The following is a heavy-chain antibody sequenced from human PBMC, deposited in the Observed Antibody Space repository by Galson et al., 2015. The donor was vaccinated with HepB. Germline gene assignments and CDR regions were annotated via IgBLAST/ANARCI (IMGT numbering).Heavy chain of an antibody. V-gene: IGHV3-66*01. CDR1: GFTVSSNY. D-gene: IGHD4-11*01. CDR3: ARGTYSLDAFDI. Sequence: SLRLSCAASGFTVSSNYMSWVRQAPGKGLEWVSVIYSGGSTYYADSVKGRFTISRDSSKNTLYLQMNSLRAEDTAVYYCARGTYSLDAFDIWGQGAMVTVSS. CDR2: IYSGGST. J-gene: IGHJ3*02.